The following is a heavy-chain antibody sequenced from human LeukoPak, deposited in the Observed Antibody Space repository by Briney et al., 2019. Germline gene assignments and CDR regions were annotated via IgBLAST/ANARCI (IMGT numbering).Heavy chain of an antibody. J-gene: IGHJ4*02. CDR3: AKALNDY. V-gene: IGHV3-30*18. CDR2: ISYDGSNK. CDR1: GFTFSSYG. Sequence: PGGSLRLSCAASGFTFSSYGMHWVRRAPGKGLEWVAVISYDGSNKYYADSVKGRFTISRDNSKNTLYLQMNSLRAEDTAVYYCAKALNDYWGQGTLVTVSS.